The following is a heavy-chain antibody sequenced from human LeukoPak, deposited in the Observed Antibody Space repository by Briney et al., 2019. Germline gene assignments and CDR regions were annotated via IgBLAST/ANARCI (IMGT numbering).Heavy chain of an antibody. D-gene: IGHD3-9*01. CDR2: INHSGST. J-gene: IGHJ4*02. V-gene: IGHV4-34*01. Sequence: PSETLSLTCAVYGGSFSGYYWSWIRQPPGKGLEWIGEINHSGSTNYNPSLKSRVTISVDTSKNQFSLKLSSVTAADTAVYYCARDPFDWLYRKFDYWGQGTLVTVSS. CDR1: GGSFSGYY. CDR3: ARDPFDWLYRKFDY.